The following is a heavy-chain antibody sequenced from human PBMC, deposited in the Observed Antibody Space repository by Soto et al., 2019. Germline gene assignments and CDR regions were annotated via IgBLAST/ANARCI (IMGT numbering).Heavy chain of an antibody. J-gene: IGHJ4*02. D-gene: IGHD6-13*01. V-gene: IGHV3-53*01. CDR2: IYSGGST. CDR3: ARLAGAAGTYYFDY. Sequence: EVQLVESGGGLIQPGGSLRLSCAASGFTVSSNYMSWVRQAPGKGLEWVSVIYSGGSTYYADSVKGRFTISRDNSKNTLYLQMNSLRAEDTAVYYCARLAGAAGTYYFDYWGQGTLVTVSS. CDR1: GFTVSSNY.